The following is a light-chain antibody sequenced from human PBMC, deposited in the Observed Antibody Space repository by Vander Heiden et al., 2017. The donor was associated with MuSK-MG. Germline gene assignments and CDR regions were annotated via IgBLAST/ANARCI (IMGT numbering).Light chain of an antibody. CDR2: DAS. J-gene: IGKJ3*01. CDR1: QSVSTY. CDR3: QQRSNWPRT. V-gene: IGKV3-11*01. Sequence: EILLTQSPATLSLSPGERATLSCRASQSVSTYLAWYQQKPGQAPRLLIFDASNRATGIPARFSGSGSGTDFTLTISSLEPEDFAFYYCQQRSNWPRTFGHGTKVDIK.